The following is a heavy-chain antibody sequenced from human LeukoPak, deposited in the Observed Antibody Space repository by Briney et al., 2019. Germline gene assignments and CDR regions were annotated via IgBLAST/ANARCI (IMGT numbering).Heavy chain of an antibody. V-gene: IGHV1-18*01. CDR3: ARVRGVADYYYYMDV. J-gene: IGHJ6*03. D-gene: IGHD3-3*01. Sequence: ASVKVSCKASGGTFSSYAISWVRQAPGQGLEWMGWISAYNGNTNYAQKLQGRVTMTTDTSTSTAYMELRSLRSDDTAVYYCARVRGVADYYYYMDVWGKGTTVTVSS. CDR1: GGTFSSYA. CDR2: ISAYNGNT.